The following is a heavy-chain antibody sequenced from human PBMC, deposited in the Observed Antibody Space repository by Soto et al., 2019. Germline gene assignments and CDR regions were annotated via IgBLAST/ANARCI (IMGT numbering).Heavy chain of an antibody. CDR2: ISASGGST. D-gene: IGHD3-3*01. Sequence: GGSLRLSCAASGFTFSSYAMSWVRQAPGKGLEWVSAISASGGSTFYADSVKGRFTISRDNSKNTLYLQMKSLRAEDTAVYYCAKVAIFGVVITYYDYWGQGTLVTVSS. J-gene: IGHJ4*02. CDR1: GFTFSSYA. CDR3: AKVAIFGVVITYYDY. V-gene: IGHV3-23*01.